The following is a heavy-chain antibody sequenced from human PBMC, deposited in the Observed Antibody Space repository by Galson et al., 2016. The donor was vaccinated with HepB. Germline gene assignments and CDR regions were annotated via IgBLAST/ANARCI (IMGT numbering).Heavy chain of an antibody. J-gene: IGHJ5*02. V-gene: IGHV3-53*01. Sequence: SLRLSCAASGFTVGDNYMSWFRQAPGKGLEWVSLIYSRGGTGYADSVKGRFTISRDSSKNTVYLQMNSLRAEDTAVYYCARNRHCSGGSCYGAWGQGTLVTVSS. CDR1: GFTVGDNY. CDR2: IYSRGGT. CDR3: ARNRHCSGGSCYGA. D-gene: IGHD2-15*01.